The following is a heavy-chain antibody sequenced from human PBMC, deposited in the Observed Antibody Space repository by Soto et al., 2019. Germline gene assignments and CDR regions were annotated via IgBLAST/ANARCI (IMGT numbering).Heavy chain of an antibody. V-gene: IGHV3-73*01. CDR3: TRLDYYDSSGYLPFDY. Sequence: GGSLRLSCAASGFTFSGSAMHWVRQASGKGLEWVGRIRSKANSYATAYAASVKGRFTISRDDSKNTAYLQMNSLKTEDTAVYYCTRLDYYDSSGYLPFDYWGQGTLVTVSS. J-gene: IGHJ4*02. D-gene: IGHD3-22*01. CDR1: GFTFSGSA. CDR2: IRSKANSYAT.